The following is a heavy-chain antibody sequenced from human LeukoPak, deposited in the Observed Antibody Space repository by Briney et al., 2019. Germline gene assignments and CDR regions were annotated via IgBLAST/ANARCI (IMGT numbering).Heavy chain of an antibody. CDR2: ISYDGSNK. D-gene: IGHD4-17*01. Sequence: GGSLRLSCAASGFTFSSYGMHWVRQAPGKGLEWVAVISYDGSNKYYADSVKGRFTISRDNSKNTLYLQMNSLRAEDTAVYYCASLSGYGDPDYWGQGTLVTVSS. J-gene: IGHJ4*02. CDR3: ASLSGYGDPDY. V-gene: IGHV3-30*03. CDR1: GFTFSSYG.